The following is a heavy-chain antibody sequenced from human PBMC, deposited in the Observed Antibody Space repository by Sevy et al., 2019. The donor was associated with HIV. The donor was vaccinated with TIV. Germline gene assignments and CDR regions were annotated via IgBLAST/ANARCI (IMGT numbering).Heavy chain of an antibody. V-gene: IGHV1-24*01. CDR1: GYTLIEFS. D-gene: IGHD2-15*01. CDR3: ATGLPGEYVDCSSCYSDYFAY. Sequence: ASVKVSCKVSGYTLIEFSMHWVRQAPGKGLEWMGGFDPEDGETIYAQRFQGRVTITEDTSTDTAYMELSSLRSEDTALYYWATGLPGEYVDCSSCYSDYFAYWGQGTLVTVSS. CDR2: FDPEDGET. J-gene: IGHJ4*02.